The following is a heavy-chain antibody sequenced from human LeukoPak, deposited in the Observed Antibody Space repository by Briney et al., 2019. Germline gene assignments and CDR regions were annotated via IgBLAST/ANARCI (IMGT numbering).Heavy chain of an antibody. CDR3: AKDRLYGGYSNY. Sequence: PGGSLRLSCAASGFTFDDYAMHWVRQAPGKGLEWVSLISGEGGSTYYADSVKGRFTISRDYSKNSLYLQMNSLRTEDTALYYCAKDRLYGGYSNYWGQGTLVTVSS. CDR2: ISGEGGST. CDR1: GFTFDDYA. J-gene: IGHJ4*02. D-gene: IGHD5-12*01. V-gene: IGHV3-43*02.